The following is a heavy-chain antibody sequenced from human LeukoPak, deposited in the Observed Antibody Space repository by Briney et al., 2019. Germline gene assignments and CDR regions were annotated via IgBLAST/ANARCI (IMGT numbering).Heavy chain of an antibody. CDR2: IIPIFGTT. J-gene: IGHJ4*02. D-gene: IGHD3-9*01. CDR3: ARRLTLTGVDF. CDR1: GGTFSSYA. V-gene: IGHV1-69*13. Sequence: SVRVSCKASGGTFSSYAISWVRQAPGQGLEWMGGIIPIFGTTNYAQKFQGRVTITADESTSTAYMALSSLRSDDTAVYYCARRLTLTGVDFWGQGTLVTVSS.